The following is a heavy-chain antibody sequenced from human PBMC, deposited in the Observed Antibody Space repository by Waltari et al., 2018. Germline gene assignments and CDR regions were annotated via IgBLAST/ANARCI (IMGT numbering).Heavy chain of an antibody. Sequence: EVQLVESGGGLVKPGGSLRLSCAASGFTFSSYSMNWVRQAPGKGLEWVSSISSSSSYIYYADSVKGRFTISRDNAKNSLYLQMNSLRAEDTAVYYCASFGFGELLYHHDYWGQGTLVTVSS. CDR1: GFTFSSYS. V-gene: IGHV3-21*03. D-gene: IGHD3-10*01. CDR2: ISSSSSYI. CDR3: ASFGFGELLYHHDY. J-gene: IGHJ4*02.